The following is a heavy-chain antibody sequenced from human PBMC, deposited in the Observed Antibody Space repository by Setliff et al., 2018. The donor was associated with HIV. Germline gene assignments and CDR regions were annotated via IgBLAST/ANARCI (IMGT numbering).Heavy chain of an antibody. CDR1: GYSFGDYW. CDR3: ATRLLGYSGYGY. Sequence: GESLKISCKGSGYSFGDYWIAWVRQMPGKGLEWMGIVYPDDSNPKYNPSLQGQVTMSADKLINTAYLQWSSLKASDTAMYYCATRLLGYSGYGYWGQGTLVTVSS. CDR2: VYPDDSNP. D-gene: IGHD5-12*01. V-gene: IGHV5-51*04. J-gene: IGHJ4*02.